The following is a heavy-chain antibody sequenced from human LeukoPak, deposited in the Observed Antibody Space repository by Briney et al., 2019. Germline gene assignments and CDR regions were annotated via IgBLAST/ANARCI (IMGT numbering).Heavy chain of an antibody. CDR3: ARVRRQVGSRWFDS. D-gene: IGHD1-26*01. Sequence: GGSLRLSCAASGLPFTNNYMSWVRQAPGKGLEWVSVINSGGSVSYADSVKGRFTIPRDNSNSTLYLQMNSLRVEDTALYYCARVRRQVGSRWFDSWGQRTVVTDCS. CDR1: GLPFTNNY. CDR2: INSGGSV. J-gene: IGHJ5*01. V-gene: IGHV3-53*01.